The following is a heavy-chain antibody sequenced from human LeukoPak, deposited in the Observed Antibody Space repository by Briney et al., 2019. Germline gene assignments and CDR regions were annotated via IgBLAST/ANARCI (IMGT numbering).Heavy chain of an antibody. D-gene: IGHD3-22*01. V-gene: IGHV3-21*01. J-gene: IGHJ4*02. CDR1: GFTFSSYS. Sequence: GGSLRLSCAASGFTFSSYSMNWVRQAPGKGLEWVSSISSSGSYIYYADSVKGRFTISRDNAKNSLYLQMNSLRAEDTAVYYCARGGYYDSSRDYWGQGTLVTVSS. CDR3: ARGGYYDSSRDY. CDR2: ISSSGSYI.